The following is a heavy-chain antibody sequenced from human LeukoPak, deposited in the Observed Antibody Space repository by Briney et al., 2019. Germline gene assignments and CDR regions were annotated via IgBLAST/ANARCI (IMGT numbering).Heavy chain of an antibody. CDR3: AREEAGVAVAGTEKPLNY. CDR1: GFTFSSYG. CDR2: IWYDGSNK. V-gene: IGHV3-33*01. J-gene: IGHJ4*02. Sequence: GRSLRLSCAASGFTFSSYGMHWVRQAPGKGLEWVAVIWYDGSNKYYADSVKGRFTISRDNSKNTLYLQMNSLRAEDTAVYYCAREEAGVAVAGTEKPLNYWGQGTLVTVSS. D-gene: IGHD6-19*01.